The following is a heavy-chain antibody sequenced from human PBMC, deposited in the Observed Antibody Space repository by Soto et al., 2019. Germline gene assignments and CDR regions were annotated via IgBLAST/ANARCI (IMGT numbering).Heavy chain of an antibody. D-gene: IGHD4-4*01. V-gene: IGHV1-3*01. CDR3: ARDAMTTGFDY. CDR2: INAGDGNT. Sequence: GASVKVSFKASGYTFTSYAMHWVRQAPGQRLEWMGWINAGDGNTKYSQKFQGRVTITRDTSASTACMELSSLRSEDTAVYYCARDAMTTGFDYWGQGTLVTVSS. CDR1: GYTFTSYA. J-gene: IGHJ4*02.